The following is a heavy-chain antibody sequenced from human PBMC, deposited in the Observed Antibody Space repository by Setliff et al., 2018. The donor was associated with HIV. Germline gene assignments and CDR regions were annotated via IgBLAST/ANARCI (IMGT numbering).Heavy chain of an antibody. CDR1: GGSISSYY. J-gene: IGHJ5*02. CDR2: IYYSGST. V-gene: IGHV4-59*04. Sequence: SETLSLTCTVSGGSISSYYWSWIRQPPGKGLEWIGYIYYSGSTYYNPSLKSRVTISVDTSKNQVSLKLSSVTAADTAVYYCARLYYLVGNWFDPWGQGTLVTVSS. CDR3: ARLYYLVGNWFDP. D-gene: IGHD2-2*01.